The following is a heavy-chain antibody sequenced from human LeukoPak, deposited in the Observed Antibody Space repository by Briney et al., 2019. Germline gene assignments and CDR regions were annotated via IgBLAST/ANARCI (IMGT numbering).Heavy chain of an antibody. J-gene: IGHJ5*02. D-gene: IGHD2-21*01. CDR3: ATTGLLGDIP. V-gene: IGHV3-7*03. CDR2: IKQAGSEN. Sequence: PGGSLRLSCAASGFIFSSYWMTWVRQAPGKGLEWVANIKQAGSENSYVDSVKGRFTISRDNAKNSLYLQMNSLRAEDTAVYYCATTGLLGDIPWGQGTLVTVSS. CDR1: GFIFSSYW.